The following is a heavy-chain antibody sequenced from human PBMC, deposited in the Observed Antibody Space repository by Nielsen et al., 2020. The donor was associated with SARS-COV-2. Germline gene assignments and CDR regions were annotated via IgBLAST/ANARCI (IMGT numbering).Heavy chain of an antibody. CDR3: ARDPTTGTHWYFDL. V-gene: IGHV3-11*06. CDR2: ISSSSSYT. Sequence: GGSLRLYCAASGFTFSAYAMSWIRQAPGKGLEWVSYISSSSSYTNYADSVKGRFTISRDNAKNSLYLQMNSLRAEDTAVYYCARDPTTGTHWYFDLWGRGTLVTVSS. D-gene: IGHD1-1*01. CDR1: GFTFSAYA. J-gene: IGHJ2*01.